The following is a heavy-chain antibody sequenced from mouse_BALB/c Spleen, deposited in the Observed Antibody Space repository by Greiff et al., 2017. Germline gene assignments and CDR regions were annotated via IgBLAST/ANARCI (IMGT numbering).Heavy chain of an antibody. CDR2: IDPANGNT. Sequence: VQLQQSGAELVKPGASVKLSCTASGFNIKDTYMHWVKQRPEQGLEWIGRIDPANGNTKYDPKFQGKATITADTSSNTAYLQLSSLTSEDTAVYSCARHYSGYYAMDYWGQGTSVTVSS. CDR1: GFNIKDTY. J-gene: IGHJ4*01. V-gene: IGHV14-3*02. D-gene: IGHD1-2*01. CDR3: ARHYSGYYAMDY.